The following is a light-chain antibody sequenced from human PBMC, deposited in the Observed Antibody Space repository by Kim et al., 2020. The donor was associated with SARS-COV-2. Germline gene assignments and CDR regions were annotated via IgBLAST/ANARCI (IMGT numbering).Light chain of an antibody. Sequence: VKLTCTLSSGHSSYAIAWHQQQPQKGPRYLMKINSDGSPVKGDGIPDRFSGSSSGAERYLTISSLQVEDEADYYCKTWGTDIKWVFGGGTQLTVL. V-gene: IGLV4-69*01. CDR2: INSDGSP. J-gene: IGLJ3*02. CDR3: KTWGTDIKWV. CDR1: SGHSSYA.